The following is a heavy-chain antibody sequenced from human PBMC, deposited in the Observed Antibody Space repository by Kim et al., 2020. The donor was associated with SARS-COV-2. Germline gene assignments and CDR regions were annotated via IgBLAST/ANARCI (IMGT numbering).Heavy chain of an antibody. CDR3: AKMAGGYCSSTSCRHFD. CDR2: ISYDGSNK. V-gene: IGHV3-30*18. J-gene: IGHJ4*01. CDR1: GFTFSSYG. D-gene: IGHD2-2*01. Sequence: GGSLRLSCAASGFTFSSYGMHWVRQAPGKGLEWVAVISYDGSNKYYADSVKGRFTISRDNSKNTLYLQMNSLRAEDTAVYYCAKMAGGYCSSTSCRHFD.